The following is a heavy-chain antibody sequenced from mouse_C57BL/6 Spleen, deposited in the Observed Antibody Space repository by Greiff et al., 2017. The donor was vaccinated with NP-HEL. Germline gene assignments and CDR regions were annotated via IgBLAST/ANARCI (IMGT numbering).Heavy chain of an antibody. J-gene: IGHJ2*01. V-gene: IGHV7-3*01. CDR1: GFTFTDYY. D-gene: IGHD4-1*01. CDR2: IRNKANGYTT. CDR3: ARAGRNYFDY. Sequence: EVQLVESGGGLVQPGGSLSLSCAASGFTFTDYYMSWVRQPPGKALEWLGFIRNKANGYTTEYSASVKGRFTISRDNSQSILYLQMNALRAEDSATYYCARAGRNYFDYWGQGTTLTVSS.